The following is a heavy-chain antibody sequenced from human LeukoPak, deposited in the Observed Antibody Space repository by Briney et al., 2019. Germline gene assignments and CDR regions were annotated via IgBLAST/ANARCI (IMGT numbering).Heavy chain of an antibody. D-gene: IGHD6-13*01. Sequence: SETLSLTCAVYGGSFSTYYWSWIRQPPGKGLEWIGEINHSGSTNYNPSLKSRVTISVDTSKNQFSLKLSSVTAADTAVYYCARHYEERQQLDKYEYFQHWGQGTLVTVSS. CDR1: GGSFSTYY. V-gene: IGHV4-34*01. J-gene: IGHJ1*01. CDR2: INHSGST. CDR3: ARHYEERQQLDKYEYFQH.